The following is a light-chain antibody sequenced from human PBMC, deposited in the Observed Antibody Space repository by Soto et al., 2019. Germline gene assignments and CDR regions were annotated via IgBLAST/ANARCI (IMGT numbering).Light chain of an antibody. Sequence: DMQMTQSPSSLSASVGDRVTITCRPSQTIDNYLNWYQHKPGKAPKLLIYGASTLQSGVSSRFTGSASGTDFTLTIDNLQAEDFATYYCQQTYPIPFAFGQGTKLEI. CDR3: QQTYPIPFA. V-gene: IGKV1-39*01. CDR1: QTIDNY. J-gene: IGKJ2*01. CDR2: GAS.